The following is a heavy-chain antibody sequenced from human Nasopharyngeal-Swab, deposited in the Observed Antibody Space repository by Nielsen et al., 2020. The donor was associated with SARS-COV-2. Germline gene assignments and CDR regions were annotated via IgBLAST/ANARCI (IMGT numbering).Heavy chain of an antibody. CDR1: GFTFSNAW. CDR3: TTEYGDYNYYYYCVMDV. J-gene: IGHJ6*02. CDR2: IKSKTDGGTT. V-gene: IGHV3-15*01. D-gene: IGHD4-17*01. Sequence: GGSLRLSCAASGFTFSNAWMNWVRQAPGKGLEWVGRIKSKTDGGTTDYAAPVKGRFTISRDDSKNTLYLQMNSLKTEDTAVYYCTTEYGDYNYYYYCVMDVWGQGTTGTVSS.